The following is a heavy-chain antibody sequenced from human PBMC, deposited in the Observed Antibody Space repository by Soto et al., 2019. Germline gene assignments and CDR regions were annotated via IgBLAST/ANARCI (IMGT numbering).Heavy chain of an antibody. CDR3: ARDRNTYCSSTSCLIDY. D-gene: IGHD2-2*01. Sequence: QVQLVESGGGLVKPGGSLRLSCAASGFTFSDYYMSWIRQAPGKGLEWVSYISSSGSTIYYADSVKDRFTISRDNAKNSLYLQMNSLRAEDTAVYYCARDRNTYCSSTSCLIDYWGQGTLVTVSS. CDR1: GFTFSDYY. V-gene: IGHV3-11*01. J-gene: IGHJ4*02. CDR2: ISSSGSTI.